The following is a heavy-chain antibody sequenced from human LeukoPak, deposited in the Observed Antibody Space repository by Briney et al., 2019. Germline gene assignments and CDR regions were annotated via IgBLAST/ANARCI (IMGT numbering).Heavy chain of an antibody. CDR3: AKDSGRLLLLWFGDNFDY. V-gene: IGHV3-15*01. CDR2: IKSKTDGGTT. J-gene: IGHJ4*02. CDR1: GFTFSNAW. D-gene: IGHD3-10*01. Sequence: PGGSLRLSCAASGFTFSNAWMSWVRQAPGKGLEWVGRIKSKTDGGTTDYAAPVKGRFTISRDDSKNTLYLQMNSLRAEDTAVYFCAKDSGRLLLLWFGDNFDYWGQGTLVTVSS.